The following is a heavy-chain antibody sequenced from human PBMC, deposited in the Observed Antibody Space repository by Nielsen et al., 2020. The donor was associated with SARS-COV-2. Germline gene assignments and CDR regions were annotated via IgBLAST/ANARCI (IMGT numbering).Heavy chain of an antibody. D-gene: IGHD5-24*01. V-gene: IGHV3-74*01. J-gene: IGHJ4*02. CDR2: INNDGSVT. CDR1: GFSFSTYW. CDR3: ACRRDGYNYDTF. Sequence: GESLKISCAASGFSFSTYWMHWVRQAPGKGLVWVARINNDGSVTNYGDSVTGRFAISRDNARNTVYLQMNRLGAEDTAVYYCACRRDGYNYDTFWGQGTRVTVSS.